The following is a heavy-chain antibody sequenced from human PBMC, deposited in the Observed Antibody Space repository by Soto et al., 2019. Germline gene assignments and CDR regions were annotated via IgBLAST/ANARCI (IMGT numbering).Heavy chain of an antibody. CDR2: MYYTGFS. V-gene: IGHV4-59*02. CDR3: ARVNVGSGWSGDY. CDR1: GDSVTSHY. D-gene: IGHD6-19*01. Sequence: PSETLSLTCSFSGDSVTSHYLTWIRQSPEKGLEWIGYMYYTGFSHYNPSLKSRLTISVDTSKNQFSLKLSSVTVADTAVYYCARVNVGSGWSGDYWGQGTLVTVSS. J-gene: IGHJ4*02.